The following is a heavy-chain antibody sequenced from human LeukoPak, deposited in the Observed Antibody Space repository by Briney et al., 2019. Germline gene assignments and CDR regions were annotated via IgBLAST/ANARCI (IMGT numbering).Heavy chain of an antibody. D-gene: IGHD5-24*01. CDR3: TRGGDGYKLGNF. Sequence: SETLTLTCSVSDDSISTNNYYWSWIRQPPGKGLEWVGTLHFSGTPYYSPSLNSRVSISVDTSKNQFSLMLKSVTATDTAVYSCTRGGDGYKLGNFWGQGTLVTVSS. J-gene: IGHJ4*02. CDR2: LHFSGTP. CDR1: DDSISTNNYY. V-gene: IGHV4-39*01.